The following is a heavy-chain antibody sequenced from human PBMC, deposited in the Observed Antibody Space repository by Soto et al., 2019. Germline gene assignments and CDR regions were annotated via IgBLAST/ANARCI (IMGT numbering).Heavy chain of an antibody. CDR3: ARERPGESSGFDP. CDR2: ISSSSSYI. CDR1: GFTFSSYS. V-gene: IGHV3-21*01. J-gene: IGHJ5*02. D-gene: IGHD3-16*02. Sequence: EVQLVESGGGLVKPGGSLRLSCAASGFTFSSYSMNWVRQAPGKGLEWVSSISSSSSYIYYADSVKGRFTISRDNAKNSLYLQMNSLRAEDTAVYYCARERPGESSGFDPWGQGTLVTVSS.